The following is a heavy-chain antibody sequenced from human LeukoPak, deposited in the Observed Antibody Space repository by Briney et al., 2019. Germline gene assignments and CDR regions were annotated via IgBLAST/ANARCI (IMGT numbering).Heavy chain of an antibody. V-gene: IGHV3-23*01. CDR3: AKFISSLVGATPNWFDP. D-gene: IGHD1-26*01. Sequence: GGSLRLSCAASGFTFSSHGMSWVRQAPGKGLEWVSTISGSGDYTYYADSVKGRFTISRDNSKNTLYLQMNSLRAEDTAVYYCAKFISSLVGATPNWFDPWGQGTLVTVSS. J-gene: IGHJ5*02. CDR2: ISGSGDYT. CDR1: GFTFSSHG.